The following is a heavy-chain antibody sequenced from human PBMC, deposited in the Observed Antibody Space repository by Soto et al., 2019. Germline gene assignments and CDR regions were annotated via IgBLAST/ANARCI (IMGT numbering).Heavy chain of an antibody. CDR1: GGTFSSYT. Sequence: QVQLMQSGAEVKKPGSSVKVSCKASGGTFSSYTFSWVRQAPGHGLEWMGGIIPIFETTNYAQKFQGRATITADESTYTAYLELNSXXXXXXXXXXXXXXXXXXXXXXXAMDVWGQGTTVT. CDR2: IIPIFETT. V-gene: IGHV1-69*12. CDR3: XXXXXXXXXXXXAMDV. J-gene: IGHJ6*02.